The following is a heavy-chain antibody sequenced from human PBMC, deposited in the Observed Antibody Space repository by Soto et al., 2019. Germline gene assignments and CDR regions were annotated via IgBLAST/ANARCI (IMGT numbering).Heavy chain of an antibody. CDR2: IWYDGSNK. V-gene: IGHV3-33*01. D-gene: IGHD3-16*02. CDR1: GFTFSSYG. Sequence: GGSLRLSCAASGFTFSSYGMHWVRQAPGKGLEWVAVIWYDGSNKYYADSVKGRFTISRDNSKNTLYLQMNSLRAEDTAVYYCARYGDDYIWGSYRHDAFDIWGQGTMVTVSS. J-gene: IGHJ3*02. CDR3: ARYGDDYIWGSYRHDAFDI.